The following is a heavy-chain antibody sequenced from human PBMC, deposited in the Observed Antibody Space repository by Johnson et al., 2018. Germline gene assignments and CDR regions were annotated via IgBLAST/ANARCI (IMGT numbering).Heavy chain of an antibody. CDR2: ITDSGRTT. V-gene: IGHV3-23*04. J-gene: IGHJ6*02. CDR1: GFTFNNYA. CDR3: ARRASTSYGKGRSSSFFYGVDV. Sequence: VQLVQSGGGLVQPGGSLRLSCAASGFTFNNYAMTWVRQAPGKGLEWLSSITDSGRTTYYADSVRGRFSISSDNSKNTLYLQMNSLRSEDTAVYYCARRASTSYGKGRSSSFFYGVDVWGQGTTVTVSS. D-gene: IGHD3-10*01.